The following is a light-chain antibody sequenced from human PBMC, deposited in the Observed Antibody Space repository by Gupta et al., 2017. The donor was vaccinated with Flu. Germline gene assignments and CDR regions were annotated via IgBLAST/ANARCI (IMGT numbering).Light chain of an antibody. CDR3: QQEDNTPYS. V-gene: IGKV4-1*01. Sequence: DIVMTQSPDSLAVSLGERATINCKPSQSVLYSSNNKNYLAWYQQKPGQPPKLLIYWASARESGVPDRFSGSGSGTDFTLTISSLQAEDVAVYYCQQEDNTPYSFGQGTKMEIK. J-gene: IGKJ2*03. CDR1: QSVLYSSNNKNY. CDR2: WAS.